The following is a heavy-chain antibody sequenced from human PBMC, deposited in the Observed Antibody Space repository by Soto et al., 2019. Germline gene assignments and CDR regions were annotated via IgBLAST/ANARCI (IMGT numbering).Heavy chain of an antibody. J-gene: IGHJ6*03. CDR3: ARQQLEHYYYYYMDV. CDR1: GDCFTSYL. CDR2: FYPGDSDT. V-gene: IGHV5-51*01. D-gene: IGHD6-6*01. Sequence: RGESLKISCKGSGDCFTSYLIGWVRQMPGKGLEWMGIFYPGDSDTRYSPSFQGQVTISADKSISTAYLQWSSLKASDTAMYYCARQQLEHYYYYYMDVWGKGTTVTVSS.